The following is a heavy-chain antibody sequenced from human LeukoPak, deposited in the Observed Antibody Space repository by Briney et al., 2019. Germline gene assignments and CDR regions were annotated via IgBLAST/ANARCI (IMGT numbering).Heavy chain of an antibody. CDR3: ARALLRHYDSSGYYS. D-gene: IGHD3-22*01. J-gene: IGHJ4*02. CDR1: GFTFSSYW. CDR2: INSDGSST. V-gene: IGHV3-74*01. Sequence: GGSLRLSCAASGFTFSSYWMHGVRQAPGKGRVGVSRINSDGSSTIYADSVKGRFTISRDNAKNTLYLQMNSLRAEDTAVYYCARALLRHYDSSGYYSWGQGTLVTVSS.